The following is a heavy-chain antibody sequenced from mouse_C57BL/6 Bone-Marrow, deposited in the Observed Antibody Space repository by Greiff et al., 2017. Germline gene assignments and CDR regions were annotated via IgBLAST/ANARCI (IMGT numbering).Heavy chain of an antibody. V-gene: IGHV1-80*01. CDR3: GREGATMVTRSAMDY. Sequence: VQLQQSGAELVKPGASVKISCKASGYAFSSYWMNWVKQRPGTGLEWIGQIYPGDGDTNYNGKFKGKATLTADKSSSTAYMQLSSLTSEDSAVYFCGREGATMVTRSAMDYWGQGTSVTVSS. D-gene: IGHD2-2*01. CDR1: GYAFSSYW. CDR2: IYPGDGDT. J-gene: IGHJ4*01.